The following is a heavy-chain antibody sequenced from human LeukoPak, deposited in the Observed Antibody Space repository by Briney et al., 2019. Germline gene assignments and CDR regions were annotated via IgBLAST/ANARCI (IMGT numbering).Heavy chain of an antibody. J-gene: IGHJ4*02. Sequence: ASVKVSSKASGYTFTTYGISWVRQAPGQGREWMGWISAYNGNANYAQKLQGRVTMTTDTSTSTAYMELRSLRSDDTAVYYCARDGSPPGYSYGYGFDYWGQGTLVTVSS. CDR2: ISAYNGNA. CDR3: ARDGSPPGYSYGYGFDY. D-gene: IGHD5-18*01. V-gene: IGHV1-18*04. CDR1: GYTFTTYG.